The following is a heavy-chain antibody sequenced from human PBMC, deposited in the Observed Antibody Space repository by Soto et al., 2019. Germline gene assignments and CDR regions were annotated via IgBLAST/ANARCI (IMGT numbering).Heavy chain of an antibody. D-gene: IGHD6-19*01. CDR2: ISYDGSNK. V-gene: IGHV3-30*18. CDR3: AKEYSSGWYVGADY. CDR1: GFTFSSYG. Sequence: QVQLVESGGGVVQHGRSLRLSCAASGFTFSSYGMHWVRQAPGKGLEWVAVISYDGSNKYYADSVKGRFTISRDNSKNTLYLQMNSLRAEDTAVYYCAKEYSSGWYVGADYWGQGTLVTVSS. J-gene: IGHJ4*02.